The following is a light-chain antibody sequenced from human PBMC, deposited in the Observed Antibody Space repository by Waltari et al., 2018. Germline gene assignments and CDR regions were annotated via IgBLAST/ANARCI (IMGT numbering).Light chain of an antibody. CDR1: QIISSS. V-gene: IGKV3-15*01. Sequence: ETVVTQSPATLSMSPGERATLSCRTSQIISSSLAWYQQRPGQAPRLLIYRASTRATGIPDRFSGSGSETEFTLTISSLQSEDLAVYYCQQYKNWPPGTFGQGTKVEI. CDR2: RAS. J-gene: IGKJ1*01. CDR3: QQYKNWPPGT.